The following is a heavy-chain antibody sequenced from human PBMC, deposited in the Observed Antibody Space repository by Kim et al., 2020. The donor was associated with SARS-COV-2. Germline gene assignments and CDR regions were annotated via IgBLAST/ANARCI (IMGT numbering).Heavy chain of an antibody. CDR1: GFTFSSYS. CDR3: ARDGDYDFWSGYYMGGGYYYYGMDV. J-gene: IGHJ6*02. D-gene: IGHD3-3*01. CDR2: ISSSSSYI. Sequence: GGSLRLSCAASGFTFSSYSMNWVRQAPGKGLEWVSSISSSSSYIYYADSVKGRFTISRDNAKNSLYLQMNSLRAEDTAVYYCARDGDYDFWSGYYMGGGYYYYGMDVWGQGTTVTVSS. V-gene: IGHV3-21*01.